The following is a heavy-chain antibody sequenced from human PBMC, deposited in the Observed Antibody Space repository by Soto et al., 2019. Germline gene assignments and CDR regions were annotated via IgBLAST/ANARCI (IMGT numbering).Heavy chain of an antibody. CDR3: IQSRCGGDCLQSYACYYCDGIDV. V-gene: IGHV2-5*02. J-gene: IGHJ6*02. CDR2: IYWDDDK. CDR1: GFSLSTSGVG. D-gene: IGHD2-21*02. Sequence: SGPTLVNPTQTLTLTCTFSGFSLSTSGVGVGWIRQPPGKALEWLALIYWDDDKRYSPSLKSRLTITKDTSKNQVVLTMTNMDPVDTATYYCIQSRCGGDCLQSYACYYCDGIDVWGQRTTVTVSS.